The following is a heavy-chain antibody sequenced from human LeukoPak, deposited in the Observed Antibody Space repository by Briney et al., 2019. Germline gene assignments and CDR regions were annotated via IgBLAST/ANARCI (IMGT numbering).Heavy chain of an antibody. J-gene: IGHJ6*03. Sequence: GASVKVSCKASGYTFTSYGISWVRQAPGKGVEWMGWISAYNGNTNYAKNLQCRFTMPTHTSTSTAYMELRSLRSDDTAVYYCARQHLTSYYDFWSGYYGSGYYYYYMDVWGKGTTVTVSS. V-gene: IGHV1-18*01. D-gene: IGHD3-3*01. CDR2: ISAYNGNT. CDR3: ARQHLTSYYDFWSGYYGSGYYYYYMDV. CDR1: GYTFTSYG.